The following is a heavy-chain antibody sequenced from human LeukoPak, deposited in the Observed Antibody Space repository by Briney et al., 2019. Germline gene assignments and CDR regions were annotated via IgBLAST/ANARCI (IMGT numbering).Heavy chain of an antibody. CDR3: AKGASDIVVVTSIYYFNY. CDR1: GFTFSSYS. J-gene: IGHJ4*02. Sequence: GGSLRLSCAASGFTFSSYSMNWVRQAPGKGLEWVSSISSSSSYIYYADSVKGRFTISRGNAKNSLYLQMNSLRAEDTAVYYCAKGASDIVVVTSIYYFNYWGQGTLVTVSS. D-gene: IGHD2-2*01. CDR2: ISSSSSYI. V-gene: IGHV3-21*01.